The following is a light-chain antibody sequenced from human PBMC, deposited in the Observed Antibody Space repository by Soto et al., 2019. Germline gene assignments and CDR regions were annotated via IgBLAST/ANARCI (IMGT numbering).Light chain of an antibody. CDR1: SSDVGTCNY. CDR3: SSYTISSTYV. V-gene: IGLV2-14*01. Sequence: QSVLTQPASVSGSPGQSITLSCTGTSSDVGTCNYVSWYQQHPGKAPKLMISQVSKRPSGVSNGFSGSKSGNTASLTISGLQAEDESDYYCSSYTISSTYVFVTGTKLTVL. CDR2: QVS. J-gene: IGLJ1*01.